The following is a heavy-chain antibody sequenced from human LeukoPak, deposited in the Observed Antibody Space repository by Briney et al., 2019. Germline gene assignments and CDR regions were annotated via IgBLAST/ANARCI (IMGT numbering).Heavy chain of an antibody. V-gene: IGHV3-66*02. D-gene: IGHD3-16*01. CDR2: IYSGGST. J-gene: IGHJ4*02. Sequence: GGSLRLSCAASGFTVSSNYMSWVRQAPGKGLEWVSVIYSGGSTYYADSVKGRFTISRDNPKNTLYLQMNSLRAEDTAVYYCARDSIGAFDYWGQGTLVTVSS. CDR1: GFTVSSNY. CDR3: ARDSIGAFDY.